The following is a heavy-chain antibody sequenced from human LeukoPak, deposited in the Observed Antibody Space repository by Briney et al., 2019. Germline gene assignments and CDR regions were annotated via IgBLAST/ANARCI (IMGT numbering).Heavy chain of an antibody. CDR2: INSDGSST. CDR1: GFTFSSYW. Sequence: GGSLRLSCAASGFTFSSYWMHWVRQAPGKGLVWVSRINSDGSSTSYTDSVKGRFTIFRGNAKNTLYLQMNSLRAEDTAVYYCARRSAAKDAFDIWGQGTKVTVSS. D-gene: IGHD6-25*01. V-gene: IGHV3-74*01. J-gene: IGHJ3*02. CDR3: ARRSAAKDAFDI.